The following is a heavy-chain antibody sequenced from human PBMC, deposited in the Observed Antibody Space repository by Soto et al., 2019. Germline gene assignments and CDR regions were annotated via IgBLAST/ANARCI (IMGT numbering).Heavy chain of an antibody. D-gene: IGHD1-1*01. CDR2: IWNDGSKK. CDR3: VRGIPFQYSNNWLHWYFDL. CDR1: GFVYNTYA. Sequence: VQLVESGGGVVQPGMSLRLSGAASGFVYNTYAMHWVRLSPGKGLEWVALIWNDGSKKYYVDSVKGRFTISRDNSQNTLSLQMDSLRGEDTAVYFCVRGIPFQYSNNWLHWYFDLWGRGTQVTVSS. V-gene: IGHV3-33*01. J-gene: IGHJ2*01.